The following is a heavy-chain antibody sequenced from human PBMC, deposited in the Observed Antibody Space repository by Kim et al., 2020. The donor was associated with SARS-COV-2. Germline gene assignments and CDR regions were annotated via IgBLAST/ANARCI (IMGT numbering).Heavy chain of an antibody. CDR3: ARGGAAGSSSTY. CDR1: GFTFSSYS. D-gene: IGHD6-13*01. Sequence: GGSLRLSCAASGFTFSSYSMNWVRQAPGKGLEWVSSISSSRSYIYYADSVKGRFTISRDNAKNSLYLQMNSLRAEDTAVYYCARGGAAGSSSTYWGQGTLVAVS. J-gene: IGHJ4*02. CDR2: ISSSRSYI. V-gene: IGHV3-21*01.